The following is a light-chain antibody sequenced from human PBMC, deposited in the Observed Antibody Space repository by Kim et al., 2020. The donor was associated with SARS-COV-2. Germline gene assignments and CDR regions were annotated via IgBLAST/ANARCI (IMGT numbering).Light chain of an antibody. CDR1: QDIANS. V-gene: IGKV1-27*01. J-gene: IGKJ1*01. Sequence: ASVGDRITITCRASQDIANSLAWYQQKPGKVPTVLIYAASTLQSGVPSRFSGSGSGTEFTVTIGSLQTEDVATYYCQKYNSAPWTFGPGTKVDIK. CDR2: AAS. CDR3: QKYNSAPWT.